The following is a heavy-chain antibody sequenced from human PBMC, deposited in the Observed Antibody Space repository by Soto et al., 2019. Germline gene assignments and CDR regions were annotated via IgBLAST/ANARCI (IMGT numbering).Heavy chain of an antibody. D-gene: IGHD6-6*01. J-gene: IGHJ6*02. V-gene: IGHV1-69*06. CDR3: ARTTGAARIYYYYGMDV. CDR1: GGTFSSYA. CDR2: IIPIFGTA. Sequence: QVQLVQSGAEVKKPGSSVKVSCKASGGTFSSYAISWVRQAPGQGLEWMGGIIPIFGTANYAQKFQGRVTITADKSTSTAYRELSSLRSEDTAVYYCARTTGAARIYYYYGMDVWCQGTTVTVSS.